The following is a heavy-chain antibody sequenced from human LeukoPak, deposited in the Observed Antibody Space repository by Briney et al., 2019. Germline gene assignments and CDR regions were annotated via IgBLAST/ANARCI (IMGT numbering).Heavy chain of an antibody. Sequence: GGSLRLSCAASGFTFSSYWMSWVRQAPGKGLEWVANIKQDGSEKYYVDSVKGRFTISRDNAKKSLYLQMNSLRAEDTAVYYCARDSATVTSTSSWFDPWGLGTLVTVSS. D-gene: IGHD4-17*01. CDR2: IKQDGSEK. V-gene: IGHV3-7*01. J-gene: IGHJ5*02. CDR1: GFTFSSYW. CDR3: ARDSATVTSTSSWFDP.